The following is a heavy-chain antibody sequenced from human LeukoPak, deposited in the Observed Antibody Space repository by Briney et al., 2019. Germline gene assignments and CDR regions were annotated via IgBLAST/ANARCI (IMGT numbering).Heavy chain of an antibody. J-gene: IGHJ6*02. CDR2: INSEGSST. V-gene: IGHV3-74*01. D-gene: IGHD3-16*01. CDR3: ARDLGGYGMDV. Sequence: GGSLSLSCAASGFTFSSYWMHWVRHAPGKGLVWVSRINSEGSSTSYADSVKGRFTISRDNAKNTLYLQMNSLRAEDTAVYYCARDLGGYGMDVWGQGTTVTVSS. CDR1: GFTFSSYW.